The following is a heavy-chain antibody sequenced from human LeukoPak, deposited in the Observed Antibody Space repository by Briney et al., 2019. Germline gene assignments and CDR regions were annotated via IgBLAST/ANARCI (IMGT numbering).Heavy chain of an antibody. CDR1: GFSFRNYD. V-gene: IGHV3-13*01. J-gene: IGHJ3*02. CDR3: ARRSAAAGIDAFDI. Sequence: GGSLRLSCSASGFSFRNYDMHWVRQPTGKGLEWVSAVGTGGDTYYAGSVKGRFTVVRENAKNTLYLQMNSLRAGDTAMYYCARRSAAAGIDAFDIWGQGTMVTVSS. D-gene: IGHD6-13*01. CDR2: VGTGGDT.